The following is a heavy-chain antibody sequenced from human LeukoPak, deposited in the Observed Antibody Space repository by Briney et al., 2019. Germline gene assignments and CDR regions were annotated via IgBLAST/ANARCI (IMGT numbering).Heavy chain of an antibody. CDR2: IYSDGNT. CDR1: EFSVGSNY. D-gene: IGHD4-23*01. Sequence: GGSLRLSCAASEFSVGSNYMSWVRQAPGKGLEWVSVIYSDGNTYYADSVKGRFTISRDNSKNTLYLQMNSLRAEDTAVYYCAKDSARTYGGNLYFDYWGQGTLVTVSS. V-gene: IGHV3-66*02. CDR3: AKDSARTYGGNLYFDY. J-gene: IGHJ4*02.